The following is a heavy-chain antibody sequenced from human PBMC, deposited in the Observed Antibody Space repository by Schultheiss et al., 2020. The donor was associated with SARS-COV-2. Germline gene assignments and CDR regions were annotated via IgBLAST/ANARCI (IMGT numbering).Heavy chain of an antibody. CDR3: ARDDGAVAGYGFDY. Sequence: SETLSLTCAVYGGSFSGYYWSWIRQPPGKGLEWIGEINHSGSTNYNPSLKSRVTISVDTSKNQFSLNLSSVTAADTAVYYCARDDGAVAGYGFDYWGQGTLVTVSS. CDR2: INHSGST. V-gene: IGHV4-34*01. J-gene: IGHJ4*02. D-gene: IGHD6-19*01. CDR1: GGSFSGYY.